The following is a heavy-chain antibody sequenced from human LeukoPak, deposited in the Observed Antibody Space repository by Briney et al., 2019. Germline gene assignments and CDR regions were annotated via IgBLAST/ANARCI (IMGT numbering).Heavy chain of an antibody. V-gene: IGHV3-48*01. Sequence: GGSLRLSCAASGFTVSSNYMSWVRQAPGKGLEWLSYISTSSRSTYYADSVKGRFTISRDNAKNTLFLDMHSLRPGDSAVYYCARSAVRGVACDYWGQGTLLTVSS. CDR3: ARSAVRGVACDY. CDR2: ISTSSRST. J-gene: IGHJ4*02. D-gene: IGHD3-10*01. CDR1: GFTVSSNY.